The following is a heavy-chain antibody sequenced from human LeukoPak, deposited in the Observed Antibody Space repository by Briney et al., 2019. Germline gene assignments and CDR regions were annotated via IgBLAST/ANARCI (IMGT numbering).Heavy chain of an antibody. J-gene: IGHJ4*02. CDR1: GGSFSGYY. D-gene: IGHD5-24*01. CDR2: INHSGST. CDR3: ARAVEMATGIDY. V-gene: IGHV4-34*01. Sequence: SETLSLSCAVYGGSFSGYYWSWIRQPPGKGLEWIGEINHSGSTNYNPSLKSRVTISVDTSKNQFSLKLSSVTAADTAVYYCARAVEMATGIDYWGQGTLVTVSS.